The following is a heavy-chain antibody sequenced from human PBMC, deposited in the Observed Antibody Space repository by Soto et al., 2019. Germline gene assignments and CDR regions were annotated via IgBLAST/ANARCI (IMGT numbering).Heavy chain of an antibody. D-gene: IGHD3-10*01. CDR2: IGAIVYGSGT. CDR1: GYTLDTHA. J-gene: IGHJ2*01. Sequence: QVQVVQSEVEVTRPGASVRISCKASGYTLDTHAMTWVRQAPGQGLEWMRWIGAIVYGSGTKYARKFQGRLNMDRDTSPTTVYLDLGSLRSDDTDVYYCARGTMGAGGWNFDLWGRGTLVVVSS. V-gene: IGHV1-18*01. CDR3: ARGTMGAGGWNFDL.